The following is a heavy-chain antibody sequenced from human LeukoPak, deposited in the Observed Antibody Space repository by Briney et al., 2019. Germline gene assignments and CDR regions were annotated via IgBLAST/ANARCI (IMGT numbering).Heavy chain of an antibody. CDR2: ISGGGGST. Sequence: GGSLRLSCVASGFTFSSYAMSWVRQSPGKGLEWVSAISGGGGSTYYADSVKGRLTISRDNSKNTLYVQMNSLRAEDTAVYYCVKGSSNARPYYFDYWGQGTLVTVSS. CDR3: VKGSSNARPYYFDY. D-gene: IGHD2-8*01. CDR1: GFTFSSYA. J-gene: IGHJ4*02. V-gene: IGHV3-23*01.